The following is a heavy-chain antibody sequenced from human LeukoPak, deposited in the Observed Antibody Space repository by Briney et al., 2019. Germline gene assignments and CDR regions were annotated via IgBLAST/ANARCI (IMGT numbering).Heavy chain of an antibody. Sequence: GGSLRLSCAASGFTFSDYYISWIRQAPGKWLEWVSYISSSGSTIYYADSVKGRFTISRDNSKNTLYLQMNSLRAEDTAVYYCVKLVGVGELFWGHFLGYLWGQGNLVTVPS. J-gene: IGHJ5*02. V-gene: IGHV3-11*01. CDR3: VKLVGVGELFWGHFLGYL. D-gene: IGHD3-10*01. CDR1: GFTFSDYY. CDR2: ISSSGSTI.